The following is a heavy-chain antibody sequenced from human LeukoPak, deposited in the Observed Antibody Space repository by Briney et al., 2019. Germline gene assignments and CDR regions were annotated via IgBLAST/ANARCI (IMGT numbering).Heavy chain of an antibody. CDR2: IYYSGST. D-gene: IGHD3-22*01. J-gene: IGHJ3*02. CDR3: ARVFDYYDSSGYYGLRAFDI. CDR1: GGSISSSSYY. V-gene: IGHV4-39*07. Sequence: PSETLSLTCTVSGGSISSSSYYWGWIRQPPGKGLEWIGSIYYSGSTYYNPSLKSRVTISVDTSKNQFSLKLSSVTAADTAVYYCARVFDYYDSSGYYGLRAFDIWGQGTMVTVSS.